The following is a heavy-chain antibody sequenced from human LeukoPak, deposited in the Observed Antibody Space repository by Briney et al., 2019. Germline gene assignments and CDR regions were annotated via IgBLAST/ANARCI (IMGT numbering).Heavy chain of an antibody. CDR2: ISSASSII. Sequence: PGGSLRLSCAASGFTFSNYSMNWVRQAPGKGLEWVSYISSASSIIYYADSVKGRFTISRDNAKNSLYLQMNSLRAEDTAVYYCARADIAVELDYWGQGTLVTVSS. J-gene: IGHJ4*02. CDR1: GFTFSNYS. CDR3: ARADIAVELDY. V-gene: IGHV3-48*04. D-gene: IGHD6-19*01.